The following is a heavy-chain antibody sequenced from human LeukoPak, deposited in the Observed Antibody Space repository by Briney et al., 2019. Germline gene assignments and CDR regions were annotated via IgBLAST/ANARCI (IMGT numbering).Heavy chain of an antibody. Sequence: SETLSLTCTVSGGSISSYYWSWIRQPPGKGLEWIGYISYSGSTNYNPSLKSRVTISLDTSKNQFSLKLSSVTAADTAVYYCARGGPYYYDSSAFDIWGQGTMVTVSS. D-gene: IGHD3-22*01. CDR2: ISYSGST. J-gene: IGHJ3*02. CDR1: GGSISSYY. V-gene: IGHV4-59*01. CDR3: ARGGPYYYDSSAFDI.